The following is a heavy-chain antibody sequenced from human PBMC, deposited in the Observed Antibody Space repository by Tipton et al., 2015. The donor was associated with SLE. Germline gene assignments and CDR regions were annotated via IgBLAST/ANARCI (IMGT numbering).Heavy chain of an antibody. V-gene: IGHV4-4*07. D-gene: IGHD6-19*01. J-gene: IGHJ2*01. CDR2: IYTSGST. Sequence: LRLSCTVSGGSISSYYWSWIRKPAGKGLEWIGRIYTSGSTNYNPSLKSRVTMSVDTSKNQFSLKLSSVTAADTAVYYCARDSGYSSGWYGWYFDLWGRGTLVTVSS. CDR3: ARDSGYSSGWYGWYFDL. CDR1: GGSISSYY.